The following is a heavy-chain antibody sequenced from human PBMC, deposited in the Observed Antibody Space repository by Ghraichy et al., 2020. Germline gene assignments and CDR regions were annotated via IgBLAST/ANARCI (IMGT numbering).Heavy chain of an antibody. CDR3: AKDLVGSGWFFGMDV. V-gene: IGHV3-23*01. CDR1: RFTFGSFP. Sequence: GESLNISCTASRFTFGSFPMNWVRQAPGKGLEWVSAIRGSGDSTYYADSVKGRFTVSRDNSKNTLYLQMNSLRAEDTAVYFCAKDLVGSGWFFGMDVWGQGTTVTVSS. CDR2: IRGSGDST. D-gene: IGHD6-19*01. J-gene: IGHJ6*02.